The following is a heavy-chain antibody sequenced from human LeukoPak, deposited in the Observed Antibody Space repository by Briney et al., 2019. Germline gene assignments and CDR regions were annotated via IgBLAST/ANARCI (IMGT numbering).Heavy chain of an antibody. Sequence: ASVKVSCKASGYTFTSYYMHWVRQAPGQGLEWMGIINPSGGSTSYAQKFQGRVTMTTDTSTSTAYMELRSLRSDDTAVYYCARKVITFGGVIVMYFDYWGQGTLVTVSS. CDR2: INPSGGST. D-gene: IGHD3-16*02. CDR1: GYTFTSYY. V-gene: IGHV1-46*01. J-gene: IGHJ4*02. CDR3: ARKVITFGGVIVMYFDY.